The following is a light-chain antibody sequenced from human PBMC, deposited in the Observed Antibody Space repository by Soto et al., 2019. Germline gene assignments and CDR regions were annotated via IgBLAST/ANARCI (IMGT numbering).Light chain of an antibody. CDR2: GAS. CDR3: QQYGSSPQWT. J-gene: IGKJ1*01. V-gene: IGKV3-20*01. Sequence: EIVLTQSPGTLSLSPGERATLSCRASQSVSSSYLAWYQQKPGQAPRLLIYGASSRATGIPDSFSGSGSGTNFTLTISRLEPEDFAVYYCQQYGSSPQWTFGQGTNVEIK. CDR1: QSVSSSY.